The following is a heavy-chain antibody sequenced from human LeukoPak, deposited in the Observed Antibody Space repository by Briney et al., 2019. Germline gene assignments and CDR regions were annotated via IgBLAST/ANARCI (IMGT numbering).Heavy chain of an antibody. CDR3: ARHYDFWSEATYFDY. CDR1: GFTFSSYS. CDR2: ISSSSSTI. D-gene: IGHD3-3*01. J-gene: IGHJ4*02. V-gene: IGHV3-48*01. Sequence: GGSLRLSXAASGFTFSSYSMNWVRQAPGKGLEWVSYISSSSSTIYYADSVKGRFTISRDNAKNSLYLQMNSLGAEDTAVYYCARHYDFWSEATYFDYWGQGSLVTVSS.